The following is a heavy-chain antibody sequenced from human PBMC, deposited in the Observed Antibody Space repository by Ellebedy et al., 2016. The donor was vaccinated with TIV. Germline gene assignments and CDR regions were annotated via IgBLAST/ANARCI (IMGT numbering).Heavy chain of an antibody. CDR1: GFTFSSSS. D-gene: IGHD5-18*01. CDR2: ISDSGSRT. V-gene: IGHV3-23*01. Sequence: PGGSLRLSCAASGFTFSSSSMPLVRQAPGKGLEWVSAISDSGSRTYYTDSVKGRFTISRDNSKNTLYLQMNSLRADDTAEYYCAKENDRHSYAHFWGQGTLVTVSS. CDR3: AKENDRHSYAHF. J-gene: IGHJ4*02.